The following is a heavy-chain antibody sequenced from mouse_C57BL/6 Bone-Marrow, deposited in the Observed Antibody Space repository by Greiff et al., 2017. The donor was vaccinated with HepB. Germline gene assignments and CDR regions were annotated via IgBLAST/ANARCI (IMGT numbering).Heavy chain of an antibody. Sequence: EVQLQQSGPELVKPGASVKISCKASGYTFTDYYMNWVKQSHGKSLEWIGDINPNNGGTSYNLKFKGKATLTVDKSSSTAYMELRSLTSEDSAVYYCARENYGSRRYFDYWGQGTTLTVSS. J-gene: IGHJ2*01. CDR1: GYTFTDYY. CDR2: INPNNGGT. V-gene: IGHV1-26*01. D-gene: IGHD1-1*01. CDR3: ARENYGSRRYFDY.